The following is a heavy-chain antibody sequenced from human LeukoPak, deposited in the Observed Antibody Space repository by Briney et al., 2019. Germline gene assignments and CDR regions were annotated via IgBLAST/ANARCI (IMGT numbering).Heavy chain of an antibody. V-gene: IGHV4-4*02. CDR2: MYLSGTT. CDR1: GDSINSLDL. J-gene: IGHJ4*02. CDR3: AGLVGRYSSGLYYYYFDY. Sequence: SGTLSLTCTVSGDSINSLDLWSWVRQPPGKGLEWIGEMYLSGTTHSNPSVKSRVTISIDKSKNQFFLNLSSVTAADTAVYYCAGLVGRYSSGLYYYYFDYWGEGTLVTVSS. D-gene: IGHD3-22*01.